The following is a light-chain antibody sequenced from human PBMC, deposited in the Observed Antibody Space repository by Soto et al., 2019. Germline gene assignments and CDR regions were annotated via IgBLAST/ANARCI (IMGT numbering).Light chain of an antibody. Sequence: DIEMAQSPLSLPVTLGQPASISCRSSESVKHRAGDTYLNWFHQRPGQSPRRLIYKVSNRDSGVPDRFSGSGSGTDFTLKISRVEAEDVGVYYCMQATQWPYTFGQGTKLEIK. J-gene: IGKJ2*01. CDR3: MQATQWPYT. CDR2: KVS. V-gene: IGKV2-30*02. CDR1: ESVKHRAGDTY.